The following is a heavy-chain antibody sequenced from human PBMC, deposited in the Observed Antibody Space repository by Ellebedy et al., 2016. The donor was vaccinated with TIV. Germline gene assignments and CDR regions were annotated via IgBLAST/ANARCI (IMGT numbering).Heavy chain of an antibody. CDR2: INYSGRT. Sequence: SETLSLTXAVFGVSFSDYHWRWICQPPGKGLERNGEINYSGRTNFNPSLKSRVTISVDKSKNQFSLKLTSVTAADTAVYYFARHLTSTEFLDAFDIWGQGTSVTVSS. D-gene: IGHD3-10*01. CDR3: ARHLTSTEFLDAFDI. CDR1: GVSFSDYH. V-gene: IGHV4-34*01. J-gene: IGHJ3*02.